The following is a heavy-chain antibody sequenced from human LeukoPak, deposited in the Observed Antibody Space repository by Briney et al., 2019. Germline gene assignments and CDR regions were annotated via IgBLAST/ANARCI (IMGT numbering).Heavy chain of an antibody. J-gene: IGHJ4*02. CDR2: ISSNGDNT. V-gene: IGHV3-64D*06. CDR1: GFTFSSYS. Sequence: GGSLSLSCAASGFTFSSYSMSWVRQAPGKGLEYVSAISSNGDNTYYADSVKGRFTISRDNSKNTLYLQMSSLRADDTAVYYCVRGTGYWGQGTLVTVSS. CDR3: VRGTGY.